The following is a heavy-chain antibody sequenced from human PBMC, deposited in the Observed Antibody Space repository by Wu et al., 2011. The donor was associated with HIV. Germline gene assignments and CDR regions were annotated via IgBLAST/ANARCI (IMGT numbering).Heavy chain of an antibody. J-gene: IGHJ6*02. Sequence: QVQLVQSGAGGERSLGPSVKVSCKASGYTFSSYDINWVRQASGQGLEWMGRINPSGGSTNNAQKFQGRVTMTRDTSTSTVYMELSSLRSEDTAVYYCARDRPPDGGYGHSYYFYGMDVWGQGTTVTVSS. V-gene: IGHV1-46*01. CDR2: INPSGGST. CDR3: ARDRPPDGGYGHSYYFYGMDV. CDR1: GYTFSSYD. D-gene: IGHD3-10*01.